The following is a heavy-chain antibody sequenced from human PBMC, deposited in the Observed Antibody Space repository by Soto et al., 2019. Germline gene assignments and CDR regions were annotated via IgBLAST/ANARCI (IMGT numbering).Heavy chain of an antibody. Sequence: QVQLVESGGGVVQPGRSLRLSCAASGFTFSSYGMHWVRQAPGKGLEWVAVISYDGSNKYYADSVKGRFTISRDNSKNPLYLQMNSLGAEDTAVYYCAKVQWLSGGWYFDLWGRGTLVTVSS. D-gene: IGHD6-19*01. J-gene: IGHJ2*01. CDR3: AKVQWLSGGWYFDL. V-gene: IGHV3-30*18. CDR2: ISYDGSNK. CDR1: GFTFSSYG.